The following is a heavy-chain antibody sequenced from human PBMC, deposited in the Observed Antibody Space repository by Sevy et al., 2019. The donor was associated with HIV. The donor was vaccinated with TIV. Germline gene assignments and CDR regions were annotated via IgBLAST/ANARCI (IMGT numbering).Heavy chain of an antibody. Sequence: GGSLRLSCVASGFSLNSYWMLWVRQAPGKGLEWVANINQDGSVNYYADSVKGRFTISRDNARNLVSLQMNILRVEDTAVYYGVRAIATADSFWGQGTLVTVSS. D-gene: IGHD6-13*01. V-gene: IGHV3-7*01. CDR1: GFSLNSYW. CDR3: VRAIATADSF. CDR2: INQDGSVN. J-gene: IGHJ4*02.